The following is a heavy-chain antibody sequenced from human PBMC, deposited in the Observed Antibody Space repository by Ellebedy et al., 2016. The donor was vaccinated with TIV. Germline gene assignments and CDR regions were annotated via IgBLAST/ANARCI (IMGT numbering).Heavy chain of an antibody. J-gene: IGHJ4*02. D-gene: IGHD2-8*01. V-gene: IGHV3-15*07. CDR1: DFTFSNAW. CDR2: ITSKSDGGTA. Sequence: GESLKISCAASDFTFSNAWMNWVRQAPGKGLEWVGRITSKSDGGTADYAAPAKGRFTISRDDSKNTVYLQMNSLRAEDSAVYYCARDCRGYCANGSYLNWGQGTLVTVSS. CDR3: ARDCRGYCANGSYLN.